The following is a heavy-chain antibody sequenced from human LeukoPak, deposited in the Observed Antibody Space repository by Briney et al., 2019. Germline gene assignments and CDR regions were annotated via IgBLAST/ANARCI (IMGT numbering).Heavy chain of an antibody. CDR1: AFSLNAYN. V-gene: IGHV3-30-3*01. D-gene: IGHD2-2*01. CDR2: ISYDGSNK. Sequence: PGGSLRLSCAASAFSLNAYNMNWVRQAPGKGLEWVAVISYDGSNKYYADSVKGRFTISRDNSKNTLYLQMNSLRAEDTAVYYCARDGADIVVVPAEDYYYYMDVWGKGTTVTVSS. J-gene: IGHJ6*03. CDR3: ARDGADIVVVPAEDYYYYMDV.